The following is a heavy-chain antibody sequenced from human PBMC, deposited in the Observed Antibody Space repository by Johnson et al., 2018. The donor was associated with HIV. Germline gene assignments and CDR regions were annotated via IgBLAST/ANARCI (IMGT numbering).Heavy chain of an antibody. CDR1: GFTFSSYA. Sequence: QVQLVESGGGVVQPGRSLRLSCAASGFTFSSYAMHWVRRAPGKGLEWLAVVSHVGSNEYYVDSVRGRFTISRDNSKNTLYLQMNSLRAEDTAVYYCARTSCSGARCLGYDPFDVWGQGTMVTVSS. D-gene: IGHD2-15*01. CDR2: VSHVGSNE. V-gene: IGHV3-30*03. J-gene: IGHJ3*01. CDR3: ARTSCSGARCLGYDPFDV.